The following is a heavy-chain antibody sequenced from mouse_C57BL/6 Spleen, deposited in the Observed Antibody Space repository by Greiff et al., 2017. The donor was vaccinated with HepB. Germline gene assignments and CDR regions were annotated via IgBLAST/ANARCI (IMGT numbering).Heavy chain of an antibody. CDR2: ISSGGSYT. Sequence: EVKLVESGGDLVKPGGSLKLSCAASGFTFSSYGMSWVRQTPDKRLEWVATISSGGSYTYYPDSVKGRFTISRDNAKNTLYLQMSSLKSEDTAMYYGARPLSTMMTTRFAYWGQGTLVTVSA. CDR1: GFTFSSYG. CDR3: ARPLSTMMTTRFAY. V-gene: IGHV5-6*01. D-gene: IGHD2-4*01. J-gene: IGHJ3*01.